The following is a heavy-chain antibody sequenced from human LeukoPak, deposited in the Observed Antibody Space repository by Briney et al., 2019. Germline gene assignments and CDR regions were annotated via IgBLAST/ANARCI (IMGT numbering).Heavy chain of an antibody. Sequence: GASVKVSCKASGYTFSGYYIHWVRQAPGQGLEWMGWTNPKSGGTNYAQKFQGRVTMTRDTSITTAYMELSRLRSDDTAVYYCTREWGCGGGSCYPDYWGQGTLVTVSS. CDR3: TREWGCGGGSCYPDY. J-gene: IGHJ4*02. V-gene: IGHV1-2*02. CDR1: GYTFSGYY. CDR2: TNPKSGGT. D-gene: IGHD2-15*01.